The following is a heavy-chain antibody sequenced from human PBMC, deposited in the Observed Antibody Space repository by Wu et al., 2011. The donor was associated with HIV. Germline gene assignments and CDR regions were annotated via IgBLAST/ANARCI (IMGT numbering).Heavy chain of an antibody. CDR2: INPTSGDT. CDR3: AREQLSGGRSYDY. CDR1: GYTFTAYY. V-gene: IGHV1-2*02. Sequence: QVQLVQSGAEVKKPGASVKVSCKASGYTFTAYYIHWVRQAPGQGLEWMGWINPTSGDTDYVQKFQGRVTMTRDTSISTAYMELSRLRSDDTAIYYCAREQLSGGRSYDYWGQEPWSPVSS. D-gene: IGHD6-13*01. J-gene: IGHJ4*01.